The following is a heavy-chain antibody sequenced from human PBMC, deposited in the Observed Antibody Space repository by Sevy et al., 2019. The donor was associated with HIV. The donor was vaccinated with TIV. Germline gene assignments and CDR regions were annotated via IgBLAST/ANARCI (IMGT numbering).Heavy chain of an antibody. Sequence: GGSLRLSCAASGFTFSSYAMSWVRQAPGKGLEWVSAISGSGGSTYYADSVKGRFTISRDNSKNTLYLQMNSLRAEDTAVYYCASSLLRFLDNFDYWGQGTLVTISS. V-gene: IGHV3-23*01. D-gene: IGHD3-3*01. CDR1: GFTFSSYA. J-gene: IGHJ4*02. CDR3: ASSLLRFLDNFDY. CDR2: ISGSGGST.